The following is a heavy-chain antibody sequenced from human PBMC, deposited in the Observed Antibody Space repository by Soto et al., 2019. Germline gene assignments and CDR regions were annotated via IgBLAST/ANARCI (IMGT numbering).Heavy chain of an antibody. CDR3: ARRSRSWYFAS. CDR1: GFTFSSYA. J-gene: IGHJ4*02. CDR2: IRGSDGST. D-gene: IGHD1-26*01. V-gene: IGHV3-23*04. Sequence: EVQLVESGGGLVQPGGSLRLSCAASGFTFSSYAMHWVRQAPGKGLEWVAVIRGSDGSTYYADSVKGRFTISRDNSKNTLNLQMQSLRAEVTVGYYCARRSRSWYFASWGQGTLFTVP.